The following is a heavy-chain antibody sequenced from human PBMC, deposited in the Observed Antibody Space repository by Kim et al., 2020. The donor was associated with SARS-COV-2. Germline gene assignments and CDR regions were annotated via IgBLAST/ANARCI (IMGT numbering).Heavy chain of an antibody. CDR3: ARGLTYHQNDINYYYY. CDR2: INPNSGDT. Sequence: ASVKVSCKASGYTFNYYYMHWVRQAPGQGLEWMGRINPNSGDTNYAQKFQGRVTLTRDTSINTAYVELSSLRSDDTAIYYCARGLTYHQNDINYYYY. J-gene: IGHJ6*01. CDR1: GYTFNYYY. D-gene: IGHD1-1*01. V-gene: IGHV1-2*06.